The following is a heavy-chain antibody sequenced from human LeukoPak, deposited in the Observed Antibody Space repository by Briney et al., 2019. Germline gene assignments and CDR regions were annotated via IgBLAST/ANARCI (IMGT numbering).Heavy chain of an antibody. CDR3: ARGNAAVGV. J-gene: IGHJ6*02. CDR2: IYHSGST. CDR1: GGSISSYY. D-gene: IGHD6-13*01. V-gene: IGHV4-59*12. Sequence: PSETLSLTCTVSGGSISSYYWSWIRQPPGKGLEWIAYIYHSGSTNQNPSLKSRVTISLDTPKNQFSLKLSSVTAADTAVYYCARGNAAVGVWGQGTTVTVSS.